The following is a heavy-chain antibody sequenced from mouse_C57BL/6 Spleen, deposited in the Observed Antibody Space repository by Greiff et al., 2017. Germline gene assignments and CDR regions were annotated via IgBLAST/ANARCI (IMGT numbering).Heavy chain of an antibody. V-gene: IGHV1-53*01. CDR1: GYTFTSYW. CDR2: INPSNGGT. Sequence: VQLQQPGTELVKPGASVKLSCKASGYTFTSYWMHWVKQRPGQGLEWIGNINPSNGGTNYNQKFKSKATLTVDKSSSTAYLQLSSLTSEDSAVYYCARWAQRPLAMYYWGHGTSVTVSS. J-gene: IGHJ4*01. CDR3: ARWAQRPLAMYY. D-gene: IGHD6-1*01.